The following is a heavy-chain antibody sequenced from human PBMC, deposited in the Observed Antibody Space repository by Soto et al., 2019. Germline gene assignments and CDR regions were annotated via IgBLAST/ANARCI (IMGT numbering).Heavy chain of an antibody. D-gene: IGHD3-3*01. V-gene: IGHV3-21*01. CDR1: GFAFGSST. J-gene: IGHJ4*02. CDR2: ISSSSSYI. CDR3: ARDALLPLDPHPPYYFDF. Sequence: EVQLVESGGGLVKPGGPLRIPFEASGFAFGSSTRNWSPQPQGKGLEWVSSISSSSSYIDYADSVKGRFTISRDNAKKSLYLQMNSLRAGDTAVYYCARDALLPLDPHPPYYFDFWGQGTLVTVSS.